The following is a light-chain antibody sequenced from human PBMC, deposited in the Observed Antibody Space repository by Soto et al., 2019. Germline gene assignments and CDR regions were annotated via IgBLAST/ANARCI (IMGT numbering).Light chain of an antibody. J-gene: IGKJ1*01. Sequence: EIVLTQSPVTLSLSPGEXGTLSCRASQSVGTSLAWYQQKPGQAPRLLIYGASNRATGIPDRFSGSGSGTDFTLTISKLEPEDFAVYHCQQYGGSPRTFGQGTKVDSK. V-gene: IGKV3-20*01. CDR2: GAS. CDR3: QQYGGSPRT. CDR1: QSVGTS.